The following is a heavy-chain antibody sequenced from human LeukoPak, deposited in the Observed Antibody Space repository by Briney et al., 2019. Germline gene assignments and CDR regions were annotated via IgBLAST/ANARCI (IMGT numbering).Heavy chain of an antibody. CDR3: AKGGQPNYYYYYMDV. J-gene: IGHJ6*03. D-gene: IGHD1-26*01. CDR2: ISGSGGST. CDR1: GFTFSSYA. V-gene: IGHV3-23*01. Sequence: PGGSLRLSCAASGFTFSSYAMSWVRQAPGKGLEWVSAISGSGGSTYYADSVKGRFTISRDKSKNTLYLQMNSLRAGDTAVYYCAKGGQPNYYYYYMDVWGKGTTVTVSS.